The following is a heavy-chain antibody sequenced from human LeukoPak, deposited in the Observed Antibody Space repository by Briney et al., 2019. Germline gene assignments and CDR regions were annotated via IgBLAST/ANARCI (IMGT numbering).Heavy chain of an antibody. V-gene: IGHV3-74*01. CDR2: INTAGSST. Sequence: GGSLRLSCAASGFTFSNYWMHWVRQGPGKGLVWVSLINTAGSSTTYADSVKGRFTISRDNAKNTLYLQMNSLRVEDTAVYYCVSFYETYWGRGTLVTVSS. CDR3: VSFYETY. CDR1: GFTFSNYW. J-gene: IGHJ4*02. D-gene: IGHD2/OR15-2a*01.